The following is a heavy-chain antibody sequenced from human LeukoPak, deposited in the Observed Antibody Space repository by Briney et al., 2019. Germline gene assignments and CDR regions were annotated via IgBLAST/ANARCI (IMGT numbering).Heavy chain of an antibody. Sequence: SETLSLTCTVSGGSISSYYWSWIRQPPGKGLEWIGYIYYSGSTNYNPSLKSRVTISVDTSKNQFSLKLSSVTAADTAVYYCARDVLLWFGEFNYYYMDVWGKGTTVTVSS. D-gene: IGHD3-10*01. CDR2: IYYSGST. J-gene: IGHJ6*03. V-gene: IGHV4-59*01. CDR3: ARDVLLWFGEFNYYYMDV. CDR1: GGSISSYY.